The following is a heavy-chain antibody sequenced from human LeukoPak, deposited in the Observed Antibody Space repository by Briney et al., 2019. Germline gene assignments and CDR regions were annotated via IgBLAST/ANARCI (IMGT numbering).Heavy chain of an antibody. CDR3: ASAPLSLWFGELYYFDY. D-gene: IGHD3-10*01. CDR2: ISAYNGNT. CDR1: GGTFSSYA. V-gene: IGHV1-18*01. Sequence: ASVKVSCKASGGTFSSYATSWVRQAPGQGLEWMGWISAYNGNTNYAQKLQGRVTMTTDTSTSTAYMELRSLRSDDTAVYYCASAPLSLWFGELYYFDYWGQGTLVTVSS. J-gene: IGHJ4*02.